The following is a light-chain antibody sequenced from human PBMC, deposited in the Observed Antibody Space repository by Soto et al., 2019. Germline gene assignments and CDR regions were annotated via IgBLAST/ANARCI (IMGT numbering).Light chain of an antibody. CDR1: QSVSSY. CDR2: DAS. J-gene: IGKJ2*01. Sequence: EIVLTQSPATLSLSPGERATLSCRASQSVSSYLAWYKQKPGQAPRLLIYDASNRATGIPARFSGSGSGTDFTLTISSLEPEDFAVYYCQQRSNWPPYTFGQGNKLEIK. CDR3: QQRSNWPPYT. V-gene: IGKV3-11*01.